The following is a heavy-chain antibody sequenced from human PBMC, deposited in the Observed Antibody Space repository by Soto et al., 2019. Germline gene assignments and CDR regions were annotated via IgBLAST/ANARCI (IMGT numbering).Heavy chain of an antibody. Sequence: QITLKESGPTLVNPTQTLTLTCTFSGFSLSTSGVGVGWIRQPPGKALEWLALIYWNDDKRYSPSLKSRLTITKDTSKNQVVLRMTNMDPVETATYYCAHSPTHRITMVRGVIRWFDPWGQGTLITVSS. V-gene: IGHV2-5*01. CDR1: GFSLSTSGVG. CDR2: IYWNDDK. J-gene: IGHJ5*02. CDR3: AHSPTHRITMVRGVIRWFDP. D-gene: IGHD3-10*01.